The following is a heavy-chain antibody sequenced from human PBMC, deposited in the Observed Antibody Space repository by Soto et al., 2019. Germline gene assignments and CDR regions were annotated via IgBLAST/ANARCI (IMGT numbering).Heavy chain of an antibody. D-gene: IGHD2-21*02. CDR3: ARGLRDCGGNCYYFDT. CDR1: GGSISSSNW. V-gene: IGHV4-4*02. J-gene: IGHJ4*02. CDR2: IHHSGST. Sequence: QVQLQESGPGLVKPSGTLSLTCAVSGGSISSSNWWSWVRQPPGKGLEWIAEIHHSGSTNYNPSLKSRVTLSVDRSKNQFSLKLSSVTAADTAMYSCARGLRDCGGNCYYFDTWGQGALVTVSS.